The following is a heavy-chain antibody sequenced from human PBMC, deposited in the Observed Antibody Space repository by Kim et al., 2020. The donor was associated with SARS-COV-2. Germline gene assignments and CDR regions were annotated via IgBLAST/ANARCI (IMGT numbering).Heavy chain of an antibody. CDR3: ARDITGYSSGWYRSADNW. J-gene: IGHJ5*01. Sequence: ASVKVSCKASGYTFTSYAMHWVRQAPGQRLEWLGWINAGNGNTKYSPQFQGIVTITRDTSVSTAYMELSSLRSEDTAVYYCARDITGYSSGWYRSADNW. D-gene: IGHD6-19*01. V-gene: IGHV1-3*01. CDR2: INAGNGNT. CDR1: GYTFTSYA.